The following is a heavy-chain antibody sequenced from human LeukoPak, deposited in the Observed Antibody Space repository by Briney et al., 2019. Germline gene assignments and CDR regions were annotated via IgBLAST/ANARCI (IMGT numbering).Heavy chain of an antibody. Sequence: ASETLSLTCTVSGGSISSYYWSWIRQPPVKVLEWIGYIYYSGSTNYNPSLKSRVTISVDTSEYQCSLKLSSVTAADTAVYYCARATLGATRSWFDPWGQGTLVTVSS. V-gene: IGHV4-59*01. CDR1: GGSISSYY. D-gene: IGHD1-26*01. J-gene: IGHJ5*02. CDR3: ARATLGATRSWFDP. CDR2: IYYSGST.